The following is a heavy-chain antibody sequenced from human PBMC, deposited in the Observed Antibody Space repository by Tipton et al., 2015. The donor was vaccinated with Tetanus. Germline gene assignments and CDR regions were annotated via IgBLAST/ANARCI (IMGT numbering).Heavy chain of an antibody. J-gene: IGHJ3*01. D-gene: IGHD3-16*01. Sequence: SLRLSCAASGFTFPKFPMSWVRQAPGKGLEWVSTISGSGARTSYADSVKGRFTVSRDNSKSTLYLQMNNLRAEDTAVYFCVRREVIVTFGFDVWGQGTRVNVSS. CDR3: VRREVIVTFGFDV. V-gene: IGHV3-23*01. CDR1: GFTFPKFP. CDR2: ISGSGART.